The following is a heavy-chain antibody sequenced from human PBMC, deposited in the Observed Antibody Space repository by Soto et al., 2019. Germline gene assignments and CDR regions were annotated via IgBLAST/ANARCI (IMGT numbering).Heavy chain of an antibody. V-gene: IGHV3-30*18. Sequence: VLSLRLSCAAAGFTFSSYGMHWVRQAPGKGLEWVAVISYDGSNKYYADSVKGRLTISRDNSKNTLYLQMNSLRGEDTAVYYCAKDNGSGCDWLRVGDASDIWGQGTTVTVSS. J-gene: IGHJ3*02. CDR1: GFTFSSYG. CDR3: AKDNGSGCDWLRVGDASDI. D-gene: IGHD5-12*01. CDR2: ISYDGSNK.